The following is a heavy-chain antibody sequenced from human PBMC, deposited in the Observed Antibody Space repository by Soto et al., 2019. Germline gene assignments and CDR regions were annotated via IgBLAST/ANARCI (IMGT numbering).Heavy chain of an antibody. CDR3: ARVPSDYIWGSYPPFFDY. Sequence: PSETLSLTCTVSGGSISSYYWSWIRQPPGKGLEWIGYIYYSGSTNYNPSLKSRVTISVDTSKNQFSLKLSSVTAADTAVYYCARVPSDYIWGSYPPFFDYWGQGTLVTVSS. D-gene: IGHD3-16*02. V-gene: IGHV4-59*12. J-gene: IGHJ4*02. CDR2: IYYSGST. CDR1: GGSISSYY.